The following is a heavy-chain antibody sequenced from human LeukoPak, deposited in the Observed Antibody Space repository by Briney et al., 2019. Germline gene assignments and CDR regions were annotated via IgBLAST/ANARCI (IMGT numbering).Heavy chain of an antibody. J-gene: IGHJ4*02. CDR1: GYTFTSYY. CDR2: INPSGGST. V-gene: IGHV1-46*01. D-gene: IGHD2-2*02. Sequence: ASVKVSCKASGYTFTSYYMHWVRQAPGQGLEWMGIINPSGGSTSYAQKFQGRVTMTRDTSTSTVYMELSSLRSEDTAVYYCATSDPDSSFLGDCSSTSCYTYWGQGTLVTVSS. CDR3: ATSDPDSSFLGDCSSTSCYTY.